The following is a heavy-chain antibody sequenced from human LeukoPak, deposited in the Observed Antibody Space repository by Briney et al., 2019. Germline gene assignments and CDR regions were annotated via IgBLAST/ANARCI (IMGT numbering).Heavy chain of an antibody. D-gene: IGHD3-10*01. J-gene: IGHJ6*02. Sequence: GGSLRLSCAASGFTLSSYAMSWVRQAPGKGLEWVSTIDYSGGSTYYADSVKGRFTNSRDNSKNTLYMQMNSLRAEDTAIYYCAKVPYSDYGSGRPPFMDVWGQGTTVAVS. CDR1: GFTLSSYA. CDR3: AKVPYSDYGSGRPPFMDV. V-gene: IGHV3-23*01. CDR2: IDYSGGST.